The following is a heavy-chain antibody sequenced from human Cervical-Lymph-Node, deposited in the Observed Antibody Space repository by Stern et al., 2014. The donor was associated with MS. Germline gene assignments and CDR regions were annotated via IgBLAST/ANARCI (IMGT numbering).Heavy chain of an antibody. Sequence: MQLVESGAEVKQPGASVKVSCKTSGYSFTRYDIHWVRQAPGQGLEWMCLIVPGVGSTTYAQTWQGRVSMTRDTSATTVYMELRSLRSEDTAVYYCARSGLGGAVGSWGQGTLVTVSA. V-gene: IGHV1-46*04. J-gene: IGHJ5*02. D-gene: IGHD3-10*01. CDR3: ARSGLGGAVGS. CDR2: IVPGVGST. CDR1: GYSFTRYD.